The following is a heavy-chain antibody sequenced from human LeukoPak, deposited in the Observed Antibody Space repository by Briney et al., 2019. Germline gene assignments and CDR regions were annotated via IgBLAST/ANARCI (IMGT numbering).Heavy chain of an antibody. D-gene: IGHD2-2*01. CDR1: GYTFTSYA. Sequence: ASVKVSCKASGYTFTSYAMHWVRQAPGQRLEWMRWINAGNGNTKYSQKFQGRVTITRDTSASTAYMELTNLRSDDTAIYYCARAGYCSGAACYAEGIDYWGQGTLVTVSS. CDR2: INAGNGNT. CDR3: ARAGYCSGAACYAEGIDY. J-gene: IGHJ4*02. V-gene: IGHV1-3*01.